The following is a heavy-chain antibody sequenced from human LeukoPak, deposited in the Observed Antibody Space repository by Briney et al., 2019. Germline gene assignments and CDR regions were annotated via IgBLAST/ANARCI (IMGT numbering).Heavy chain of an antibody. Sequence: PSETLSLTCAVYGGSFSGYYGSWIRQPPGKGLEWIGEINHSGSTNYNPSLKSRVTISVDTSKSQFSLKLSSVTAADTAVYYCARVGGGSCYDYWGQGTLVTVSS. D-gene: IGHD2-15*01. CDR3: ARVGGGSCYDY. V-gene: IGHV4-34*01. CDR2: INHSGST. CDR1: GGSFSGYY. J-gene: IGHJ4*02.